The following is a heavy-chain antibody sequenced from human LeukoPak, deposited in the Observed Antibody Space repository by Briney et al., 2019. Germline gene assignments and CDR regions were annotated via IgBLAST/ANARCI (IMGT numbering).Heavy chain of an antibody. Sequence: SETLSLTCTVSGGSISSSSYYWGWIRQPPGKGLEWIGSIYYSGSTYYNPSLKSRVTIFVDTSKNQFSLKLSSVTAADTAVYYCARPDYGDYSYFQHWGQGTLVTVSS. V-gene: IGHV4-39*01. CDR3: ARPDYGDYSYFQH. J-gene: IGHJ1*01. D-gene: IGHD4-17*01. CDR2: IYYSGST. CDR1: GGSISSSSYY.